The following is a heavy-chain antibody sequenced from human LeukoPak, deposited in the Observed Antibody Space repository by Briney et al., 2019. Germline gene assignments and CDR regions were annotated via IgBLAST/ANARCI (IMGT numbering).Heavy chain of an antibody. CDR1: GFTFSTYW. Sequence: GGSLRLSCAASGFTFSTYWMSWVRQAPRKGLEWVANMRQDGGEIYYVDSVKGRFTISRDNAKNSLSLQMNGLRAEDTAVYYCARRVSGREKYFDYWGQGTLVTVSS. CDR2: MRQDGGEI. V-gene: IGHV3-7*01. J-gene: IGHJ4*02. CDR3: ARRVSGREKYFDY. D-gene: IGHD6-19*01.